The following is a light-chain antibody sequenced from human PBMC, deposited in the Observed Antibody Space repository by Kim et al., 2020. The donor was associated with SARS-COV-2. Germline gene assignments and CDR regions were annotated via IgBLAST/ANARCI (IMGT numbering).Light chain of an antibody. J-gene: IGLJ3*02. V-gene: IGLV6-57*02. CDR1: SGSIASNY. CDR3: QSYDSSNFWV. Sequence: NFMLTQPHSVSGSPGKTVTISCTGSSGSIASNYVQWYQQRPGSAPTTVIYEDNQRPSGVPDRFSGSIDSSSNSASLTISGLKTEDEADYYCQSYDSSNFWVFGGGTQLTVL. CDR2: EDN.